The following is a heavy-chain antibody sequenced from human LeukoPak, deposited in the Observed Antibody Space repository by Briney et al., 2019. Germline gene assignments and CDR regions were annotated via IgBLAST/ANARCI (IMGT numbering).Heavy chain of an antibody. D-gene: IGHD1-26*01. CDR3: AKTIVGSNVFDI. CDR2: IKEDGREK. J-gene: IGHJ3*02. Sequence: GGSLRLSCVASRFSFSSHWMTWVRQAPGKGLEWVANIKEDGREKYYADSVKGRFTFSRDNAKNSLYLQMNSLRGEDTAVYYCAKTIVGSNVFDIWGQGTLVTVSS. CDR1: RFSFSSHW. V-gene: IGHV3-7*01.